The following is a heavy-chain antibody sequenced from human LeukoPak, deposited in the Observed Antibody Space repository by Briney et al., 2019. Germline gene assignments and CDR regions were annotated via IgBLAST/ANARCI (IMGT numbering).Heavy chain of an antibody. Sequence: PGGSLRLSCAASGFTFRKYWMAWVRQAPGRGLEWVATIAANGNDKDYEDALQGRFTISRDNARNSLSLRIDSLRAEDTAQYYYAREVFFQFDNWGQGALVTVSS. CDR2: IAANGNDK. CDR3: AREVFFQFDN. CDR1: GFTFRKYW. V-gene: IGHV3-7*03. J-gene: IGHJ4*02.